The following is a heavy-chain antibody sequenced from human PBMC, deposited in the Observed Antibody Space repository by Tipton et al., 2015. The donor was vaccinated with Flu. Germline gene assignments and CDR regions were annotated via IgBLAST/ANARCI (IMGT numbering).Heavy chain of an antibody. D-gene: IGHD3-22*01. CDR3: ARQSVYDSSGTIRAW. CDR2: IYHSGDT. V-gene: IGHV4-39*01. J-gene: IGHJ4*02. Sequence: TLSLTCTVSGGSISSSTYYWGWIRQPPGKGLEWIGSIYHSGDTYYNPSLKSRVTISVDTSKNQFSLRLTSVTAADTAVYYCARQSVYDSSGTIRAWWGQGTLVTVSS. CDR1: GGSISSSTYY.